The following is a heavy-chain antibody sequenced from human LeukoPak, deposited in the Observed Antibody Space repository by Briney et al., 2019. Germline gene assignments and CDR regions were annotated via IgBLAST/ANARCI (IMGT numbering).Heavy chain of an antibody. V-gene: IGHV3-21*01. CDR2: ISSSSSYI. D-gene: IGHD6-13*01. Sequence: GGSLRLSCAASGFTFSSYSMNWVRQAPGKGLEWVSSISSSSSYIYYADSVKGRFTISRDNAKNSLYLQMDSLRAEDTAVYYCARDLYSSSWIDYWGQGTLVTVSS. CDR1: GFTFSSYS. J-gene: IGHJ4*02. CDR3: ARDLYSSSWIDY.